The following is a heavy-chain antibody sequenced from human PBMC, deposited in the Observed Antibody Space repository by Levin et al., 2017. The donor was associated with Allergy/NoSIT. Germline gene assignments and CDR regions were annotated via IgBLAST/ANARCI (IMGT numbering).Heavy chain of an antibody. D-gene: IGHD3-9*01. V-gene: IGHV3-7*01. CDR1: GFTFSSYW. CDR3: ARDDDILTGYGMDV. CDR2: IKQDGSEK. J-gene: IGHJ6*02. Sequence: QHGESLKISCAASGFTFSSYWMSWVRRAPGKGLEWVANIKQDGSEKYYVDSVKGRFTISRDNAKNSLYLQMNSLRAEDTAVYYCARDDDILTGYGMDVWGQGTTVTVSS.